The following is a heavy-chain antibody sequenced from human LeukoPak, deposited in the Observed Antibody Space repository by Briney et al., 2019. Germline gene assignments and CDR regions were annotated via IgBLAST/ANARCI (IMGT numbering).Heavy chain of an antibody. V-gene: IGHV1-46*02. CDR1: GYSFNSHH. J-gene: IGHJ6*02. CDR3: ARDSGNYHYDMDV. D-gene: IGHD3-10*01. Sequence: ASVTVSFTTSGYSFNSHHVHWVRQAPGQGLEWMGISFFHDGTTSNTQKFPGRLTMTRDTSTSTVYMELSSLRSEDTAVYYCARDSGNYHYDMDVWGQGTTVTVSS. CDR2: SFFHDGTT.